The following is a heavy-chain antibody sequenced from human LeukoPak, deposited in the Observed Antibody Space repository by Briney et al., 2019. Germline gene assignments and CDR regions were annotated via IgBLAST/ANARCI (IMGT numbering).Heavy chain of an antibody. CDR3: ARVLRGQTTSFDY. Sequence: GGSLRLSCAASGFTFSDHYIDWVRQAPGKGLEWVGRSRNEANSYTTRYAASVEGRFTLSRDDSANSVYLQMNNLRTEDTAVYYCARVLRGQTTSFDYWGQGTLVTVSS. CDR1: GFTFSDHY. CDR2: SRNEANSYTT. J-gene: IGHJ4*02. V-gene: IGHV3-72*01. D-gene: IGHD2/OR15-2a*01.